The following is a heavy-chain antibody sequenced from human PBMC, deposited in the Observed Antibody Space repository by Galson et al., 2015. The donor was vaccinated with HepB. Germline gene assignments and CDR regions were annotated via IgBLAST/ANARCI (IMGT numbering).Heavy chain of an antibody. CDR2: INAGNGNT. V-gene: IGHV1-3*01. Sequence: SVKVSCKASGYTFTSYAMHWVRQAPGQRLEWMGWINAGNGNTKYSQKFQGRVTITRDTSASTAYMELSSLRSEDTAVYYCAREMVLWFGEVANNWFDPWGQGTLVTVSS. CDR1: GYTFTSYA. D-gene: IGHD3-10*01. CDR3: AREMVLWFGEVANNWFDP. J-gene: IGHJ5*02.